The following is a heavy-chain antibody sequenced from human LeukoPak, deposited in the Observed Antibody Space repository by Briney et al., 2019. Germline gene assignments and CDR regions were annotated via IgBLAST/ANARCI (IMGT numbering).Heavy chain of an antibody. CDR2: IKQDGSEK. CDR1: GFTFSSYW. Sequence: GGSLRLSCAASGFTFSSYWMSWVRQAPGKGLEWVANIKQDGSEKYYVDSVKGRFTISRDNAKNSLYLQMNSLRAEDTAVYYCANDPDIPAPGPFGYWGQGTLAPVSS. V-gene: IGHV3-7*03. D-gene: IGHD6-13*01. J-gene: IGHJ4*02. CDR3: ANDPDIPAPGPFGY.